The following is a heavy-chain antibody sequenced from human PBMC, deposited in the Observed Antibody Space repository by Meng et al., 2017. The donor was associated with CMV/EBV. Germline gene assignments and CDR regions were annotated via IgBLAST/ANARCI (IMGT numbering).Heavy chain of an antibody. D-gene: IGHD3-3*01. CDR2: ISSSGSTI. CDR1: GFTFSDYY. Sequence: GESLKISCAAPGFTFSDYYMSWIRQAPGKGLEWVSYISSSGSTIYYADSVKGRFTISRDNAKNSLYLQMNSLRAEDTAVYYCASAYGFWSGYRYYFDYWGQGTLVTVSS. J-gene: IGHJ4*02. CDR3: ASAYGFWSGYRYYFDY. V-gene: IGHV3-11*04.